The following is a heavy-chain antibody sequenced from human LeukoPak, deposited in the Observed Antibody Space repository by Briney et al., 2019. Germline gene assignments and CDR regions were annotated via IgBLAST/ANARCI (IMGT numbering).Heavy chain of an antibody. Sequence: GGSLRLSCAASGFTFSSYAMSWVRQAPGKGLEWVSAISGSGGSTYYADSVKGRSTISRDNSKNTPYLQMNSLRAEDTAVYYCARDRYELNYYDSSGYAYRSYYYYGMDVWGQGTTVTVSS. V-gene: IGHV3-23*01. D-gene: IGHD3-22*01. CDR1: GFTFSSYA. CDR3: ARDRYELNYYDSSGYAYRSYYYYGMDV. CDR2: ISGSGGST. J-gene: IGHJ6*02.